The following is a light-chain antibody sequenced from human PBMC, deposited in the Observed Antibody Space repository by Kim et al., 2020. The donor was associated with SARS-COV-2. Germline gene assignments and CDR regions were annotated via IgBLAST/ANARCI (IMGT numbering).Light chain of an antibody. CDR3: RVWDSTTVL. J-gene: IGLJ2*01. Sequence: VALRQTARIAGGGSRLGLIEVRMYQQRPGQAPVLVIYRDSSRPSGVPETFSASNGGNTATLTISGAQARDEANYYCRVWDSTTVLFGGGTQLTVL. V-gene: IGLV3-9*01. CDR1: RLGLIE. CDR2: RDS.